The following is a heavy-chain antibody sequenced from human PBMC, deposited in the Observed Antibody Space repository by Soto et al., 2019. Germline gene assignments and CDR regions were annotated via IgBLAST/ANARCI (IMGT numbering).Heavy chain of an antibody. CDR1: GYTFTAYS. V-gene: IGHV1-3*01. D-gene: IGHD1-26*01. CDR2: INAGNGDT. CDR3: ARVRYRFEWGCFDS. J-gene: IGHJ4*02. Sequence: QVQLVQSGAGLRKPGASVKIACKASGYTFTAYSIHWVRQAPGQSLEWMGWINAGNGDTKSSQRFQGRVTLTTATSATTSYMELNSLTSEDTAVYFCARVRYRFEWGCFDSWGQGTLVTVSS.